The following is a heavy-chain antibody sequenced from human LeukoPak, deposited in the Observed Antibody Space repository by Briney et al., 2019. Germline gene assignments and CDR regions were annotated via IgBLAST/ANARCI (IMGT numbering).Heavy chain of an antibody. CDR1: GFTVSSNY. V-gene: IGHV3-53*01. D-gene: IGHD2-15*01. CDR2: IYSGGNT. J-gene: IGHJ5*02. Sequence: GGSLRLSCAASGFTVSSNYMSWVRQAPGKGLEWVSVIYSGGNTYYGDSVKGRFTISRDNSKNTLYPQMNSLRAEDTAVYYCARDQCSGGSCYDWFDPWGQGTLVTVSS. CDR3: ARDQCSGGSCYDWFDP.